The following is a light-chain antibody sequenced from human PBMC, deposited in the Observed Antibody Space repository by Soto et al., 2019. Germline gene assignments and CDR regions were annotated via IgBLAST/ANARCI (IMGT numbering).Light chain of an antibody. Sequence: DLRMTQSPSSLSASVGDRVTITCQASQDISNYLNWYQQKPGKAPELLIYDASKLETGVPPRFSGSGSGTDFTFTVSSLQPEDIATYYCQQYDNLPITFGQGTRLEIK. CDR2: DAS. CDR3: QQYDNLPIT. V-gene: IGKV1-33*01. J-gene: IGKJ5*01. CDR1: QDISNY.